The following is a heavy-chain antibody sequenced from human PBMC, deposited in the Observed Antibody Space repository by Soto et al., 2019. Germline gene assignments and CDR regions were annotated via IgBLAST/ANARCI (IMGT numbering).Heavy chain of an antibody. CDR2: ISYDGNNK. CDR1: GFTFSKYG. V-gene: IGHV3-30*18. D-gene: IGHD3-22*01. J-gene: IGHJ6*02. CDR3: VKDLPGAXDTSGYLYSAHYYGMDV. Sequence: GGSLRLSCAASGFTFSKYGMHWVRQAPGKGLEWVAFISYDGNNKNYAESVKGRFTISRDNSKNTVFLQMNSLRVEDTAVFYCVKDLPGAXDTSGYLYSAHYYGMDVWGQGTTVNVSS.